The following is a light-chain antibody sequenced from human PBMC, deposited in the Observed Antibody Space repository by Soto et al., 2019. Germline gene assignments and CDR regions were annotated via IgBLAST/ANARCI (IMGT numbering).Light chain of an antibody. J-gene: IGKJ1*01. V-gene: IGKV3-20*01. Sequence: VLTQSPGTLCLSPGARASLSCRASQFVSSTYLAWYQQRPGQAPRLLIYGASSRATGIPDRFSGGGSETDFTLTISRLEPEDFAVYYCQQYGSPRGTFGQGTKVDIK. CDR3: QQYGSPRGT. CDR1: QFVSSTY. CDR2: GAS.